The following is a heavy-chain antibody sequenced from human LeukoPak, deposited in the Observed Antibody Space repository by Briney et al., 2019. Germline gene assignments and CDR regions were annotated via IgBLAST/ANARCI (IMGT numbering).Heavy chain of an antibody. Sequence: GESLKISCKGSGYSFTSYWIGWVRQMPGKGLEWMGIIYPGDSDTRYSPSFQGQVTISADKSISTAYLQWSSLKASDTAMYYCARLSTRGGYTPASAFDIWGQGTMVTVSS. CDR2: IYPGDSDT. J-gene: IGHJ3*02. V-gene: IGHV5-51*01. CDR3: ARLSTRGGYTPASAFDI. D-gene: IGHD2-2*02. CDR1: GYSFTSYW.